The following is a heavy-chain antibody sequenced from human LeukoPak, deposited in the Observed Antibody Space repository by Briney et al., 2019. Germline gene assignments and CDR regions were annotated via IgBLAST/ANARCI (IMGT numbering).Heavy chain of an antibody. CDR3: ARRGNSWNDFDS. V-gene: IGHV4-59*08. D-gene: IGHD6-13*01. CDR1: GASISSYY. Sequence: PSETLSLTCSVSGASISSYYWSWSRQPPGKGLEWIAYVHYSGRTNYNPSLKSRVSISVDTSKKQSSLNLSSVTAADTAVYYCARRGNSWNDFDSWGQGTLVTVSS. J-gene: IGHJ4*02. CDR2: VHYSGRT.